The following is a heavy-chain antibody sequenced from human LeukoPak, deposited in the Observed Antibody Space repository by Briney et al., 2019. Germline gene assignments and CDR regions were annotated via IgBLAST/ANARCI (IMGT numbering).Heavy chain of an antibody. CDR2: IIPILGIA. V-gene: IGHV1-69*04. J-gene: IGHJ3*02. CDR1: GGTFSSYA. Sequence: SVKVSCKASGGTFSSYAISWVRQAPGQGLEWMGRIIPILGIANYAQKFQGRVTITADKSTSTAYMELSSLRSEDTAVYYCARDVAVIAAAATHAFDIWGQGTMVTVSS. CDR3: ARDVAVIAAAATHAFDI. D-gene: IGHD6-13*01.